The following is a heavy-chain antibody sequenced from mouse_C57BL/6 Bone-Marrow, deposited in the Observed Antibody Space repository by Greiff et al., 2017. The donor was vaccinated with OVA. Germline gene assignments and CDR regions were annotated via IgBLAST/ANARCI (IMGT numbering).Heavy chain of an antibody. D-gene: IGHD3-2*02. CDR1: GFTFSNYW. Sequence: EVKVEESGGGLVQPGGSMKLSCVASGFTFSNYWMNWVRQSPEKGLEWVAQIRLKSDNYATHYAESVKGRFTISRDDSKSSVYLQMNNLRAEDTGIYYCTGPTAQATAWFAYWSQGTLVTVSA. J-gene: IGHJ3*01. CDR3: TGPTAQATAWFAY. V-gene: IGHV6-3*01. CDR2: IRLKSDNYAT.